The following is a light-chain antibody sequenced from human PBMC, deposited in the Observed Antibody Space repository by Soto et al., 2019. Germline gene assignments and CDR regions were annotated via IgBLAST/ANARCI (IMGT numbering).Light chain of an antibody. Sequence: DIQMTQSPSTLSASLGDRVTITCRAIQSISSWLAWYQQKPGKAPKLLIYKASTLESGVTSRVSGSGSGTEFTLTISSLQPDDFETYYCQKYNSDSQTFGQGTKVEIK. V-gene: IGKV1-5*03. CDR1: QSISSW. CDR3: QKYNSDSQT. CDR2: KAS. J-gene: IGKJ1*01.